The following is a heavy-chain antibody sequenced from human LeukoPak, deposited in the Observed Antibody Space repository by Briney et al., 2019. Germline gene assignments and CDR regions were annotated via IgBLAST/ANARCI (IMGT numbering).Heavy chain of an antibody. J-gene: IGHJ4*02. D-gene: IGHD6-19*01. CDR1: GFTFSNYG. CDR2: IWLDGSDQ. CDR3: VRDADISGWYSYSDY. Sequence: PGGSLRLSCTASGFTFSNYGMHWVRQAPGKGLEWVAIIWLDGSDQRYADSVKGRFSISRDNSKNILYLQMNSLRAEDTAVYHCVRDADISGWYSYSDYWGRGTLVTVSS. V-gene: IGHV3-33*01.